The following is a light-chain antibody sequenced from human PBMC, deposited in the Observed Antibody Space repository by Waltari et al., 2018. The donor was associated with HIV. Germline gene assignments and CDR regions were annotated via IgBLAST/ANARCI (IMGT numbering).Light chain of an antibody. CDR3: QTWDTGIRV. V-gene: IGLV4-69*01. CDR2: LNSDGSH. Sequence: QLVLTQSPSASASLGASVKVTCTLSSGHSNYDIAWHQQQPEKGPRYLMKLNSDGSHSKGDGIPDRFSGSSSGAERYLTISSLQSEDEADYYCQTWDTGIRVFGGGTKLPVL. J-gene: IGLJ3*02. CDR1: SGHSNYD.